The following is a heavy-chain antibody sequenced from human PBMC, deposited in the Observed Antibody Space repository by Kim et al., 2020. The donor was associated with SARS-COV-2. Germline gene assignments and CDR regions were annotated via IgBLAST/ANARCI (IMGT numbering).Heavy chain of an antibody. Sequence: SVKVSCKASGGTFSSYAISWVRQAPGQGLEWMGGIIPIFGTANYAQKFQGRVTITADESTSTAYMELSSLRSEDTAVYYCASPLNFWSGYSGETYYYYYGMDVWGQGTTVTVSS. V-gene: IGHV1-69*13. CDR2: IIPIFGTA. D-gene: IGHD3-3*01. CDR1: GGTFSSYA. CDR3: ASPLNFWSGYSGETYYYYYGMDV. J-gene: IGHJ6*02.